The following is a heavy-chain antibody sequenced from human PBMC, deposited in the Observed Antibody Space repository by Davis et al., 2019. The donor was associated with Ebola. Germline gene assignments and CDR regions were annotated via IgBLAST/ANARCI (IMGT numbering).Heavy chain of an antibody. CDR1: RYTFTSPA. CDR3: ASYGSGSLYYYGMDV. V-gene: IGHV7-4-1*02. D-gene: IGHD3-10*01. CDR2: TNPHTGNP. J-gene: IGHJ6*04. Sequence: ASVPASCKASRYTFTSPAMIRVRQPPGQGLEWLGWTNPHTGNPTYAQGFTGRFVFSLDTSVSTAYLQISSLKAEDTAVYYCASYGSGSLYYYGMDVWGKGTTVTVSS.